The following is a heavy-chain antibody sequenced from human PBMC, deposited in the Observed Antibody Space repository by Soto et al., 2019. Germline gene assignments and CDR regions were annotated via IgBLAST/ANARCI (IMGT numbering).Heavy chain of an antibody. J-gene: IGHJ4*02. Sequence: GGSLRLSCAASGFIFSSFALHWVRQAPGKGLEWVAVIRYDGTEKYNGDSVKGRFTISRDNSKNTVYLEMTSLKAEDTAVYYCARDFTQVGPLDFWGQGTLVTVS. CDR2: IRYDGTEK. D-gene: IGHD1-26*01. V-gene: IGHV3-33*01. CDR3: ARDFTQVGPLDF. CDR1: GFIFSSFA.